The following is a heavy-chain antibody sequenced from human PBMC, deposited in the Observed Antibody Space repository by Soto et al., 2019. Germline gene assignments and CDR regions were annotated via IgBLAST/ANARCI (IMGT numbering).Heavy chain of an antibody. J-gene: IGHJ4*02. CDR3: AHRLRWLANFDY. CDR1: GFSLTTSGVG. D-gene: IGHD6-19*01. CDR2: IYWNDEK. Sequence: QITLKESGPTLVKPTQTLTLTYTFSGFSLTTSGVGVGWIRQPPGKALEWLALIYWNDEKRYSPSLKSRLTITKDTSRNQVVLTMTNMDPVDTATYYCAHRLRWLANFDYWGQGTLVTVSS. V-gene: IGHV2-5*01.